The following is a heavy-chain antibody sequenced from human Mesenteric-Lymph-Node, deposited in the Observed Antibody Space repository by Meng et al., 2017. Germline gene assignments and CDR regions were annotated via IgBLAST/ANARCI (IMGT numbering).Heavy chain of an antibody. V-gene: IGHV1-2*06. D-gene: IGHD3-22*01. Sequence: QLRLCESGAEEKKLCDARKVHCKASGYSFTGYYMNWVRQSPGQGLEWMGRINPNSGGTNYAQKFQGRVTMTKGTSISTAYMELSRLRSDDTAVYYCARDHSPDYYDSSGYHLCGQRTLVTVSS. CDR2: INPNSGGT. CDR1: GYSFTGYY. J-gene: IGHJ5*02. CDR3: ARDHSPDYYDSSGYHL.